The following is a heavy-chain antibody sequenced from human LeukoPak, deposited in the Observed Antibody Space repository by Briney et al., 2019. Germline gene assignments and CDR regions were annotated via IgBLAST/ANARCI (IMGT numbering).Heavy chain of an antibody. J-gene: IGHJ4*02. V-gene: IGHV1-46*01. D-gene: IGHD2-8*01. CDR3: ARDARPCTNGVCYKDPYYFDY. CDR1: GYTFTGYY. Sequence: ASVKVSCKASGYTFTGYYMHWVRQAPGQGLEWMGIINPSGGSTSYAQKFQGRVTMTRDTSTSTVYMELSSLRSEDTAVYYCARDARPCTNGVCYKDPYYFDYWGQGTLVTVSS. CDR2: INPSGGST.